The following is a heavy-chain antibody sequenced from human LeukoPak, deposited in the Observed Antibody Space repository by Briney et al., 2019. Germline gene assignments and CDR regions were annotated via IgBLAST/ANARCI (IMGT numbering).Heavy chain of an antibody. Sequence: SSETLSLTCTVSGGSISSYYWSWIRQPPGKGLEWIGEINHSGSTNYNPSLKSRVTISVDTSKNQFSLKLSSVTAADTAVYYCARRVYSYGYWGQGTLVTVSS. CDR1: GGSISSYY. V-gene: IGHV4-34*01. CDR2: INHSGST. CDR3: ARRVYSYGY. D-gene: IGHD5-18*01. J-gene: IGHJ4*02.